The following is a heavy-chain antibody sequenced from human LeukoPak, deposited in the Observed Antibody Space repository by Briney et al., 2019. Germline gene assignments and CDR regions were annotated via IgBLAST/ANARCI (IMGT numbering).Heavy chain of an antibody. J-gene: IGHJ4*02. CDR1: GFTFSSYE. D-gene: IGHD6-19*01. CDR3: ARISGWYCDY. CDR2: ISSRGGTI. V-gene: IGHV3-48*03. Sequence: GGSLRLSCAASGFTFSSYEMNWVRQAPGEGLEWISYISSRGGTIKYADSVKGRFTIPRDNAKNSLYLQMNSLRAEDTAVYYCARISGWYCDYWGQVTMVTVSS.